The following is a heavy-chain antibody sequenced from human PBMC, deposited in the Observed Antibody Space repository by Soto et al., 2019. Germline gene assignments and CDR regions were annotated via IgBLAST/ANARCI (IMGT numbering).Heavy chain of an antibody. V-gene: IGHV3-64*01. CDR3: ARGLELRGPPPSGFDY. Sequence: PGGSLRLSCAASGFTFSSYAMHWVRQAPGKGLEYVSAISSNGGSTYYANSVKGRFTISRDNSKNTLYLQMGSLRAEDMAVYYCARGLELRGPPPSGFDYWGQGTLVTVSS. J-gene: IGHJ4*02. D-gene: IGHD1-7*01. CDR1: GFTFSSYA. CDR2: ISSNGGST.